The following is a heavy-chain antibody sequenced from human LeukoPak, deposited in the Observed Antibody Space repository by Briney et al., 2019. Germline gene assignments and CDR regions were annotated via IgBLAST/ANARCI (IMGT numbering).Heavy chain of an antibody. D-gene: IGHD3-10*01. Sequence: PGGSLRLSCAASGFTFSSYAMHWVRQAPGKGLEWVAVISYDGSNKYYADSVKGRFTISRDNSKNTLYLQMNSLRAEDTAVYYCTSGGSGSYFYNADYWGQGTLVTVSS. CDR2: ISYDGSNK. J-gene: IGHJ4*02. CDR3: TSGGSGSYFYNADY. V-gene: IGHV3-30-3*01. CDR1: GFTFSSYA.